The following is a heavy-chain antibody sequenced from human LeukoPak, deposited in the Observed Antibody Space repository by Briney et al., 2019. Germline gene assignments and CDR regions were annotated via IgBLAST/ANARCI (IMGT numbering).Heavy chain of an antibody. Sequence: SETLSLTCTVSGGSISSYYWSWIRQPPGKGLEWIGYIYYSGSTNYNPSLKSRVTISVDTSKNQFSLNLSSVTAADTAVYYCARAPHFFDTSGSRYYFDYWGQGALVTVSS. CDR1: GGSISSYY. D-gene: IGHD3-22*01. J-gene: IGHJ4*02. CDR2: IYYSGST. V-gene: IGHV4-59*12. CDR3: ARAPHFFDTSGSRYYFDY.